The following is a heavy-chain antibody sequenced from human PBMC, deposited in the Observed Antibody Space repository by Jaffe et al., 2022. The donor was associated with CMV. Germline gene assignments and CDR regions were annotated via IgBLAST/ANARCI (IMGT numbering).Heavy chain of an antibody. CDR3: ANLGYCSGGSCYSPRMDV. V-gene: IGHV5-10-1*03. Sequence: EVQLVQSGAEVKKPGESLRISCKGSGYSFTSYWISWVRQMPGKGLEWMGRIDPSDSYTNYSPSFQGHVTISADKSISTAYLQWSSLKASDTAMYYCANLGYCSGGSCYSPRMDVWGKGTTVTVSS. J-gene: IGHJ6*03. CDR1: GYSFTSYW. CDR2: IDPSDSYT. D-gene: IGHD2-15*01.